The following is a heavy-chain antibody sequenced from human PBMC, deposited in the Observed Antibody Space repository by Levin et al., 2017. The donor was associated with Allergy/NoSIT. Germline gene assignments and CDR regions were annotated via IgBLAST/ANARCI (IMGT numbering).Heavy chain of an antibody. J-gene: IGHJ4*01. CDR2: IKSKPDGETN. CDR3: TILLRPVDY. CDR1: GFTFWEVW. D-gene: IGHD3-16*01. Sequence: GGSLRLSCAASGFTFWEVWVNWVRQRPGKGLEWVAHIKSKPDGETNDYAAPVKGRFSVSRDDSTSMVYLHMSGLTSEDTGVYYCTILLRPVDYWGHGTLVTVSS. V-gene: IGHV3-15*01.